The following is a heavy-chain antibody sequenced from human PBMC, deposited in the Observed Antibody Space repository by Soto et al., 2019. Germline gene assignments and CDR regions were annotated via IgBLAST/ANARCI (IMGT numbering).Heavy chain of an antibody. J-gene: IGHJ4*02. Sequence: AETLSLTCTVSSGSISSSNWWSWVRQPPGKGLEWIGEIYHSGSTNYNPSLKSRVTISVDKSKNQFSLKLSSVTAADTALYYCARHRIYYYSSVYHYTPGFCGKGSLVTVSS. CDR2: IYHSGST. D-gene: IGHD3-22*01. CDR3: ARHRIYYYSSVYHYTPGF. CDR1: SGSISSSNW. V-gene: IGHV4-4*02.